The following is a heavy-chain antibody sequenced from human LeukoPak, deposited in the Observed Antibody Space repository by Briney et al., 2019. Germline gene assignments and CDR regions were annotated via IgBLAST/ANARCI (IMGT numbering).Heavy chain of an antibody. V-gene: IGHV3-21*01. J-gene: IGHJ4*02. CDR3: AREGGRGSSNLDYFDY. CDR1: GFTFCRYT. Sequence: RGSLRLSCAQSGFTFCRYTIKWVRQAPGGGLEWVSSISSNGAYIYYADSMEGRFTISRDNAKNSLSLQMDSLRAEDTAIYYCAREGGRGSSNLDYFDYWGQGMLVTVSS. CDR2: ISSNGAYI. D-gene: IGHD2-15*01.